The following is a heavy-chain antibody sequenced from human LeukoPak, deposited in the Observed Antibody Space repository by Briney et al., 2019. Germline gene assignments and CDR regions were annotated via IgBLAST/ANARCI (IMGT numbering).Heavy chain of an antibody. CDR1: GFTFSSYS. J-gene: IGHJ4*02. Sequence: GGSLRLSCAASGFTFSSYSMNWVRQPPGKGLEWVSSISSSSSYIYYADSVKGRFTISRDNAKNSLYLQMNSLRAEDTAVYYCARDRVRGVDGDYWGQGTLVTVSS. CDR3: ARDRVRGVDGDY. V-gene: IGHV3-21*01. CDR2: ISSSSSYI. D-gene: IGHD3-10*01.